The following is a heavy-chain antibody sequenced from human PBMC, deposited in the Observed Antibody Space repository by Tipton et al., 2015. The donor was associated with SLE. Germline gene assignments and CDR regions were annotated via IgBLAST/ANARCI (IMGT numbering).Heavy chain of an antibody. CDR2: ISYSGNT. CDR1: GGSISDYY. CDR3: AREIGGGSNDY. J-gene: IGHJ4*02. D-gene: IGHD1-26*01. V-gene: IGHV4-59*12. Sequence: TLSLTCTVSGGSISDYYWSWIRQPPGKGLEWIGYISYSGNTNYNPSLKSRVTISLDTSRNQFSLRLSSVTAADTAVYYCAREIGGGSNDYWGQGTLVTVSS.